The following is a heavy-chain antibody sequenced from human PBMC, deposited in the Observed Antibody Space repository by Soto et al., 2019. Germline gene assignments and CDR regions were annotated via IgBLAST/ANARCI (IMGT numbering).Heavy chain of an antibody. CDR3: ARDPLTVTSAKDSYYYYVMDV. CDR2: ISYDGSNK. D-gene: IGHD4-17*01. J-gene: IGHJ6*02. Sequence: GGSLRLSCAASGFTFSNYAMHWVRQAPGTGLEWVAVISYDGSNKYYVDSVKGRFAIARDNSKNTLYLQMNSLRAEDTAVYYCARDPLTVTSAKDSYYYYVMDVWGQGTTVTVSS. CDR1: GFTFSNYA. V-gene: IGHV3-30*09.